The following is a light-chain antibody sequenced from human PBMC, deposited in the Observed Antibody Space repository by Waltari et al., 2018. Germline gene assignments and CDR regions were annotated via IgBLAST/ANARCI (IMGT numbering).Light chain of an antibody. Sequence: QSALTQPASVSGSPGQSITISCTGTSSDIGHYNYVSWYQQHPGKAPNLLIYDVNNRPSGVSNRFSGSKSGNTASLTISGLQAEDEADYFCSSYTTSTTEVFGGGTKVTVL. CDR3: SSYTTSTTEV. CDR2: DVN. V-gene: IGLV2-14*03. J-gene: IGLJ2*01. CDR1: SSDIGHYNY.